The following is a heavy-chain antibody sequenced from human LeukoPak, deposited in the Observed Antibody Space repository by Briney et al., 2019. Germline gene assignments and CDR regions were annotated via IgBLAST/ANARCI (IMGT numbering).Heavy chain of an antibody. J-gene: IGHJ2*01. CDR1: GFTFRNYW. D-gene: IGHD7-27*01. V-gene: IGHV3-7*01. CDR2: INQGGIDK. Sequence: GGSLRLSCAASGFTFRNYWMSWVRQAPGKGLEWVATINQGGIDKYYVDSVTGRFTISRDNAKNSLYLQMNSLRAEDTAVYYCARVVPNWGHEGNWYFDLWGRGTLVTVSS. CDR3: ARVVPNWGHEGNWYFDL.